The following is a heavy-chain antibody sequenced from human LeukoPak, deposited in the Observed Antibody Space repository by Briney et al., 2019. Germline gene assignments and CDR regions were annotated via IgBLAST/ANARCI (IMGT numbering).Heavy chain of an antibody. D-gene: IGHD3-10*01. V-gene: IGHV3-30*02. J-gene: IGHJ4*02. Sequence: GGSLRLSCAASGFTFSSYGMHWVRQAPGKGLEWVAFIRYDGSNKYYADSVKGRFTISRDNSKNTLYLQMNSLRAEDAAVYYCAKRGMVRGGPVEYWGQGTLVTVSS. CDR2: IRYDGSNK. CDR3: AKRGMVRGGPVEY. CDR1: GFTFSSYG.